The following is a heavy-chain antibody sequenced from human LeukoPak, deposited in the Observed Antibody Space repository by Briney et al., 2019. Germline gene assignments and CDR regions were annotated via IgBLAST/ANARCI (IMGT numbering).Heavy chain of an antibody. D-gene: IGHD3-10*01. Sequence: SQTLSLTCTVSGASIRSEGYYWSWIRQSPGKGLEWLGYINHSGSTYYNPSLKSRVSISVDTSKNRFSLNLNSVTAADTAVYFCARAHYFGSGSYFDYWGQGTLVAVSS. V-gene: IGHV4-30-4*01. CDR2: INHSGST. J-gene: IGHJ4*02. CDR1: GASIRSEGYY. CDR3: ARAHYFGSGSYFDY.